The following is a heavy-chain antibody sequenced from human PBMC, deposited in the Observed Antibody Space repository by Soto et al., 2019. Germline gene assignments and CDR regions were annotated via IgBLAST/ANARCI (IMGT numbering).Heavy chain of an antibody. CDR3: AKAGYSNSWADY. J-gene: IGHJ4*02. CDR1: GGTFSSYA. Sequence: GASVKVSCKASGGTFSSYAISWVRQAPGQGFEWMGGIIPIFGTANYAQKFQGRVTITADESTSTAYMELSSLRSEDTAVYYCAKAGYSNSWADYWGQGTLVTVSS. CDR2: IIPIFGTA. D-gene: IGHD4-4*01. V-gene: IGHV1-69*13.